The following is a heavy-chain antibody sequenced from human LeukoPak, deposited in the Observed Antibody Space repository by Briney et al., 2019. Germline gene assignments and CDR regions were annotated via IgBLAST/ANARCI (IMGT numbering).Heavy chain of an antibody. V-gene: IGHV1-69*04. CDR3: ARDMDNYYYGMDV. D-gene: IGHD2-2*03. CDR2: IIPILGIA. CDR1: GYTFTGYY. Sequence: SVKVSCKASGYTFTGYYMHWVRQAPGQGLEWMGRIIPILGIANYAQKFQGRVTITADKSTSTAYMELSSLRSEDTAVYYCARDMDNYYYGMDVWGQGTTVTVSS. J-gene: IGHJ6*02.